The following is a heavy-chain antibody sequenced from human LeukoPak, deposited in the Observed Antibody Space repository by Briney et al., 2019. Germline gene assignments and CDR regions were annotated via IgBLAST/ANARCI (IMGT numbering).Heavy chain of an antibody. CDR3: ASPPPIVVVPAADYYYYMGV. CDR2: IYYSGRT. Sequence: SETLSLTCTVSGGSISSSSYYWGWIRQPPGKGVEWIGSIYYSGRTYYNPSLNRGVTISVDTSNNQFSLKLSSVTAADTAVYYCASPPPIVVVPAADYYYYMGVWGKGTTVTVSS. V-gene: IGHV4-39*01. J-gene: IGHJ6*03. CDR1: GGSISSSSYY. D-gene: IGHD2-2*01.